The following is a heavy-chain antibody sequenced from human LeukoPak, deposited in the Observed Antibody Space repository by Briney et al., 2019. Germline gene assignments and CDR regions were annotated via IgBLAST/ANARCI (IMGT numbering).Heavy chain of an antibody. V-gene: IGHV4-59*01. CDR1: GGSISSYY. J-gene: IGHJ6*02. CDR3: ARLNSYGPNYYYGMDV. Sequence: SETLSLTCTVSGGSISSYYWSWIRQPPGKGLGWIGYIYYSGSTNYNPSLKSRVTISVDTSKNQFSLKLSSVTAADTAVYYCARLNSYGPNYYYGMDVWGQGTTVTVSS. D-gene: IGHD5-18*01. CDR2: IYYSGST.